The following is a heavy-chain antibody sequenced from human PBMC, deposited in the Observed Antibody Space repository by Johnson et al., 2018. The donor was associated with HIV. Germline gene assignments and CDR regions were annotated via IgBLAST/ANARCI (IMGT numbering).Heavy chain of an antibody. D-gene: IGHD6-13*01. CDR3: ARDGEYSSSWYRAFDI. Sequence: VQLVESGGGLVQPGGSLGLSCAASAFTFSSYAMHWVRQAPGKGLEWVSVIYSGGSTYYADSVKGRFAPSRDNSKNTLYLQMGSLRVEDMAVYYCARDGEYSSSWYRAFDIWGQGTMVTVSS. J-gene: IGHJ3*02. CDR1: AFTFSSYA. V-gene: IGHV3-66*01. CDR2: IYSGGST.